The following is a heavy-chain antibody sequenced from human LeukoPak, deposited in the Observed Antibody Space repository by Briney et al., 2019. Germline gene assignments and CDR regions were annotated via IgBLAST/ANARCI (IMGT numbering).Heavy chain of an antibody. Sequence: SETLSLTCNVSGASITSGAYSWSWVRQHPGKGLKWIAYIYYSGNTYYNPSLKRRVTVSVDTSMNQFSLKLSSVTAADTAVYYCARAITIVGALGCFDYWGQGTLVTVSS. J-gene: IGHJ4*02. CDR3: ARAITIVGALGCFDY. CDR2: IYYSGNT. V-gene: IGHV4-31*03. CDR1: GASITSGAYS. D-gene: IGHD3-3*01.